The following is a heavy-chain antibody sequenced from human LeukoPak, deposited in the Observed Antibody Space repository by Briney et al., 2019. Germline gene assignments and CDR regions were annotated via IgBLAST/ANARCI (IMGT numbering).Heavy chain of an antibody. V-gene: IGHV3-30*03. J-gene: IGHJ4*02. D-gene: IGHD3-10*01. CDR3: ARGGAAAPRKRGIDY. CDR2: MSYDGTNK. CDR1: GFTFSNYD. Sequence: AGGSLRLSCAGSGFTFSNYDIHWVRQAPGKGLEWVAVMSYDGTNKYYADSVKGRFTISRDNSKSTLYLQMNSLRAEDTAVYYCARGGAAAPRKRGIDYWGQGTLVTVSS.